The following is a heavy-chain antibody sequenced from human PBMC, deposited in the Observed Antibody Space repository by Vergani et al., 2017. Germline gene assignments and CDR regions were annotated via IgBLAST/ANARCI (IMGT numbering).Heavy chain of an antibody. CDR2: IYTSGST. J-gene: IGHJ6*03. D-gene: IGHD2-2*01. CDR1: GGSFRGYY. CDR3: ARAHIVVVATHYYYYYMDV. Sequence: QVQLQQWGAGLLKPSETLSLTCAVYGGSFRGYYWSWIRQPAGKGLEWIGRIYTSGSTNYNPSLKSRVTISVDTSKNQFSLKLSSVTAADTAVYYCARAHIVVVATHYYYYYMDVWGKGTTVTVSS. V-gene: IGHV4-59*10.